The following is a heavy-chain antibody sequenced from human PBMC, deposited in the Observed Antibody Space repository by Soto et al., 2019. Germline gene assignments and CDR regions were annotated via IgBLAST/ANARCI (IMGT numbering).Heavy chain of an antibody. CDR3: ASLYSSSSLFYYYGMDV. CDR1: GFTFSSYE. Sequence: EVQLVESGGGLVQPGGSLRLSCAASGFTFSSYEMNWVRQAPGKGLEWVSYISSSGSTIYYADSVKGRFTISRDNAKNSLYLQMNSLRAEDTAVYYCASLYSSSSLFYYYGMDVWGQGTTVTVSS. D-gene: IGHD6-6*01. J-gene: IGHJ6*02. V-gene: IGHV3-48*03. CDR2: ISSSGSTI.